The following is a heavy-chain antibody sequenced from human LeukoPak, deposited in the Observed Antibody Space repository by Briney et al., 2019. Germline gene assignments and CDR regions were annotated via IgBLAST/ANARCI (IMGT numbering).Heavy chain of an antibody. Sequence: GGSLRLSCAVSGFTVSNTYMSWVRQAPGKGLEWVSVIYSGGSTYYADSVKGRFTISRDNAMNTLYLQMNSLRAEDTAVYYCAKGDTADGFDYWGQGTLVTVSS. CDR2: IYSGGST. V-gene: IGHV3-66*01. CDR3: AKGDTADGFDY. D-gene: IGHD5-18*01. CDR1: GFTVSNTY. J-gene: IGHJ4*02.